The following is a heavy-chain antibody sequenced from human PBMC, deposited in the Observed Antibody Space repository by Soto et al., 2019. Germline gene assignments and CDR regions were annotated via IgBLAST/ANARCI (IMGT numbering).Heavy chain of an antibody. CDR3: AGYCSSTSCTTPYYYGMDV. J-gene: IGHJ6*02. Sequence: QVPLVESGGGVVQPGRSLRLSCAASGFTFSSYGMHWVRQAPGKGLEWVAVIWYDGSNKYYADSVKGRFTISRDNSKNTLYLQMNSLRAEDTAVYYCAGYCSSTSCTTPYYYGMDVWGQGTTVTVSS. CDR1: GFTFSSYG. CDR2: IWYDGSNK. V-gene: IGHV3-33*01. D-gene: IGHD2-2*01.